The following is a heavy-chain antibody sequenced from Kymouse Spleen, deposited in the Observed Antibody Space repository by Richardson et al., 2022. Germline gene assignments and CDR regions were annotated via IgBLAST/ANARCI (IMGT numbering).Heavy chain of an antibody. Sequence: QVQLQQWGAGLLKPSETLSLTCAVYGGSFSGYYWSWIRQPPGKGLEWIGEINHSGSTNYNPSLKSRVTISVDTSKNQFSLKLSSVTAADTAVYYCARIPYYDILTVWGQGTLVTVSS. V-gene: IGHV4-34*01. CDR3: ARIPYYDILTV. CDR1: GGSFSGYY. J-gene: IGHJ4*02,IGHJ5*02. CDR2: INHSGST. D-gene: IGHD3-9*01.